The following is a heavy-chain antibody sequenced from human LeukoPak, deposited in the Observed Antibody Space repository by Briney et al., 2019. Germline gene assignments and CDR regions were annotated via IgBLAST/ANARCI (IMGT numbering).Heavy chain of an antibody. J-gene: IGHJ3*02. D-gene: IGHD3-22*01. CDR1: GGSMSSGSSY. V-gene: IGHV4-39*01. CDR3: ATQVMIVANYAFDI. CDR2: IYYSGST. Sequence: ASETLSLTCTVSGGSMSSGSSYWGWIRQPPGKGLEWIGTIYYSGSTYYNPSLKSRVTISVDTSKNQFSLKLSSVTAADTAVYYCATQVMIVANYAFDIWGQGTMVTVSS.